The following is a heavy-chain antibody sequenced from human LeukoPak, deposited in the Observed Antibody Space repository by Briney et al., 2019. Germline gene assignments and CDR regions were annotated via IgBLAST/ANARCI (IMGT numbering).Heavy chain of an antibody. CDR2: IYHSGSA. J-gene: IGHJ4*02. D-gene: IGHD6-13*01. Sequence: SETLSLTCAVSGGPISSNNWWSWVRQPPGKGLEWIGEIYHSGSANYNPSLQSRVTISVDRSKNQFSLKLSSVTAADTAVYYCAGAEPRGTSWYPYWGQGTLVTVSS. CDR1: GGPISSNNW. V-gene: IGHV4-4*02. CDR3: AGAEPRGTSWYPY.